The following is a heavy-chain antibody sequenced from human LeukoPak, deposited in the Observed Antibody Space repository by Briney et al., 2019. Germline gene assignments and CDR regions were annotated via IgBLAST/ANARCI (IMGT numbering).Heavy chain of an antibody. CDR3: ARDRPDRGAFDI. CDR2: IIPIFGTA. CDR1: GGTFSSYA. V-gene: IGHV1-69*05. Sequence: SVKVSCKASGGTFSSYAFSWVRQAPGQGLEWMGGIIPIFGTANYAQKFQGRVTITTDESTSTAYMELSSLRSEDTAVYYCARDRPDRGAFDIWGQGTMVTVSS. J-gene: IGHJ3*02.